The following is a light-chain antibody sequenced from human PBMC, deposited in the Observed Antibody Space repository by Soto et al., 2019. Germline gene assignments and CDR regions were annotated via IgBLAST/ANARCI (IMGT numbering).Light chain of an antibody. CDR3: CSYAGSSTFVI. CDR1: SSDVGSYKL. Sequence: QSALTQPASVSGSPGQSITISCTGTSSDVGSYKLVSWYQQHPGKAPKLIIYEVSKRPSGVSNRFSASKSGNTASLTISGLQAEDEADYSCCSYAGSSTFVIFGGGTKLTVL. J-gene: IGLJ2*01. CDR2: EVS. V-gene: IGLV2-23*02.